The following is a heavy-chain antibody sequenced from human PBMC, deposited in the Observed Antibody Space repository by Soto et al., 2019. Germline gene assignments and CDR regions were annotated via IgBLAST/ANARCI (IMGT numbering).Heavy chain of an antibody. Sequence: GGSLRLSCAASGFTFSRYWMHWVRQAPGKGLVWVSRIDNDGSRTSYADSVMGRFTISRDNAKNMVYLQMNSLRAEDTAVYFCARRLPNYGRFDSWGQGTLVTVSS. CDR3: ARRLPNYGRFDS. CDR2: IDNDGSRT. D-gene: IGHD3-16*01. J-gene: IGHJ4*02. CDR1: GFTFSRYW. V-gene: IGHV3-74*01.